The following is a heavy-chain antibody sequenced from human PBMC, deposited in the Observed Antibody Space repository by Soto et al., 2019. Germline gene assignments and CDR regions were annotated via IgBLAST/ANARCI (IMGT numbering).Heavy chain of an antibody. CDR1: GFTFSSYS. J-gene: IGHJ3*02. Sequence: GGSLRLSCAASGFTFSSYSMNWVRQAPGKGLEWVSYISSSSSTIYYADSVKGRFTISRDNAKNSLYLQMNSLRAEDTAVYYCARANSGYGLGDDAFDIWGQGTMVTVSS. CDR2: ISSSSSTI. CDR3: ARANSGYGLGDDAFDI. D-gene: IGHD5-12*01. V-gene: IGHV3-48*01.